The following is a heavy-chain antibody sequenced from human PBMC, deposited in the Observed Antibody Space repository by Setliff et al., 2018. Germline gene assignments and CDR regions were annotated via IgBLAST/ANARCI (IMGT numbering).Heavy chain of an antibody. Sequence: GESLTISCAASGFTFSYYWMSWVRQAPGKGLEWVANIQQDGSENYHVDSVMGRFTISRDNAKNTLYLQMNSLRAEDTAVYYCARARYCSSTSCYYYYYMDVWGKGTTVTVSS. CDR2: IQQDGSEN. CDR3: ARARYCSSTSCYYYYYMDV. D-gene: IGHD2-2*01. V-gene: IGHV3-7*01. J-gene: IGHJ6*03. CDR1: GFTFSYYW.